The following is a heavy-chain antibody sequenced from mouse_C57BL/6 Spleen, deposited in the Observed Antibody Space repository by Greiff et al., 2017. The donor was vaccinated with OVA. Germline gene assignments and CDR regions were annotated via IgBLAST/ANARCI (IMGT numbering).Heavy chain of an antibody. V-gene: IGHV1-64*01. CDR2: IHPNSGST. CDR3: AREVDYDGSYYALDY. D-gene: IGHD2-4*01. Sequence: QVQLQQPGAELVKPGASVKLSCKASGYTFTSYWMHWVKQRPGQGLEWIGMIHPNSGSTNYNEKFKSKATLTVDKSSSTAYMQLSSLTSEDSAVYYCAREVDYDGSYYALDYWGQGTSVTVSS. J-gene: IGHJ4*01. CDR1: GYTFTSYW.